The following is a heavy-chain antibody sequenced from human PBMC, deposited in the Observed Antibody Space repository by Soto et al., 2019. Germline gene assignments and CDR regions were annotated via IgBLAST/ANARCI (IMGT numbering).Heavy chain of an antibody. CDR2: ISAYNGNT. J-gene: IGHJ6*02. D-gene: IGHD3-10*01. V-gene: IGHV1-18*01. CDR1: GYTFTSYD. CDR3: ARGGTMVRGVVYYYGMDV. Sequence: ASVKVSCKASGYTFTSYDINWVRQATEQGLEWMGWISAYNGNTNYAQKLQGRVTMTTDTSTSTAYMELRSLRSDDTAVYYCARGGTMVRGVVYYYGMDVWGQGTTVTVSS.